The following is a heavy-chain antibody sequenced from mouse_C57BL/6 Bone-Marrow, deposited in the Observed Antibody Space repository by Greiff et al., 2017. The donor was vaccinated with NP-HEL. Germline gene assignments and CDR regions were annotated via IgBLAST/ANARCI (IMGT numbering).Heavy chain of an antibody. CDR1: GYTFTSYG. D-gene: IGHD2-4*01. Sequence: QVQLKQSGAELVRPGASVKLSCKASGYTFTSYGISWVKQRTGQGLEWIGEIYPRSGTTYYNETFKGKATLTADKSSSTAYLELRSLTSEDSAVYYCARSGKSDYDRYYFDYWGQGTTLTVSS. CDR3: ARSGKSDYDRYYFDY. V-gene: IGHV1-81*01. J-gene: IGHJ2*01. CDR2: IYPRSGTT.